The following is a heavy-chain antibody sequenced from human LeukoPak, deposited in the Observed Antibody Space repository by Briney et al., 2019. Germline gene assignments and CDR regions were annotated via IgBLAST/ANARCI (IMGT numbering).Heavy chain of an antibody. CDR1: GYTSTGYY. Sequence: ASVKVSCKASGYTSTGYYIHWVRQAPGQGLEWMGWINPNSGGTKYAQRFQGRVTMTRDTSISTAYMELTRLTSDDTAVYYCARVTSSWADYSYYGLDVWGQGTTVTVSS. CDR2: INPNSGGT. CDR3: ARVTSSWADYSYYGLDV. V-gene: IGHV1-2*02. J-gene: IGHJ6*02. D-gene: IGHD6-13*01.